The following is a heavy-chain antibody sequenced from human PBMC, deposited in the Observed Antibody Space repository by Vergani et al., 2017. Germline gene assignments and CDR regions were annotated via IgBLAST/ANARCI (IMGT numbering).Heavy chain of an antibody. CDR1: ESTFSDYN. CDR2: ISPKTGDT. Sequence: QVQLMQSGPVMKKPGGSMKVSCQASESTFSDYNIHWVRQAPGQGLQWMGWISPKTGDTDYLQRFQDRLTMTGDASTKTVYLKMTRLTSDDTAIYYCAHSWNFGRRDWFDSWGPGTLVTVSS. CDR3: AHSWNFGRRDWFDS. J-gene: IGHJ5*01. D-gene: IGHD1-26*01. V-gene: IGHV1-2*02.